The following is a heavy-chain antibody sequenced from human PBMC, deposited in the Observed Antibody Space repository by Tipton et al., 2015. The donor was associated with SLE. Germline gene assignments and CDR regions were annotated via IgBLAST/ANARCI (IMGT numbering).Heavy chain of an antibody. CDR2: ISSNGGST. D-gene: IGHD6-19*01. J-gene: IGHJ4*02. CDR1: GFTFSSYA. CDR3: VKDSSSFYSSGWYYFDY. Sequence: SLRLSCAASGFTFSSYAMHWVRQAPGKGLEYVSAISSNGGSTYYADSVKGRFTISRDNSKNTLYLQMSSLRAEDTAVYYCVKDSSSFYSSGWYYFDYWGQGTLVTVSS. V-gene: IGHV3-64D*06.